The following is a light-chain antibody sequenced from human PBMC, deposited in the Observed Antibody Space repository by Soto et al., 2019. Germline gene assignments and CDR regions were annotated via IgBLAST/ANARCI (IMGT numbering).Light chain of an antibody. V-gene: IGLV1-44*01. CDR1: RTNIGSRT. J-gene: IGLJ2*01. Sequence: QSVLTQPPSASGAPGQTVSISCSGSRTNIGSRTVNWYQQLPGTAPKLLIYSSSQRPSGVPDRFSASKSGTSASLAISGLQSEDEADYYCAAWDDSLGGVVFGGGTQLTVL. CDR3: AAWDDSLGGVV. CDR2: SSS.